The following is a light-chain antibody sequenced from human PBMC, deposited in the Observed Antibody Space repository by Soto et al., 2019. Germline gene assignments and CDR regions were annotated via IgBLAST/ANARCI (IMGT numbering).Light chain of an antibody. CDR2: DVN. CDR1: SSDVGGYNY. Sequence: QSALTQPRSVSGSPGQSVTISCTGTSSDVGGYNYVSWFQQHPGKAPPLIIYDVNKRPSGVPDRFSGSKSGNTASLTISGLQAEDEADYHCLSYAGNYTHYVFGTGTKVTVL. V-gene: IGLV2-11*01. CDR3: LSYAGNYTHYV. J-gene: IGLJ1*01.